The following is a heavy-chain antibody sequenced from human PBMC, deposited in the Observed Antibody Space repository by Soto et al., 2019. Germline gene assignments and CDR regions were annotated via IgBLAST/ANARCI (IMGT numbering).Heavy chain of an antibody. V-gene: IGHV4-31*03. CDR3: ARGYSSGYLGNWFDP. J-gene: IGHJ5*02. CDR2: IYYSGIT. D-gene: IGHD3-22*01. CDR1: GDSISSGGYY. Sequence: SETLSLTCTVSGDSISSGGYYWGWIRQHPGKGLEWIAYIYYSGITNYNPSLKSRATISRDTSNSQFSLELSSVTAADTAVYYCARGYSSGYLGNWFDPWGQGTLVTVSS.